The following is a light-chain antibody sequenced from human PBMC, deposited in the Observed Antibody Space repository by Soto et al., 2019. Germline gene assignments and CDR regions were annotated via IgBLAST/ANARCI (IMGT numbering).Light chain of an antibody. Sequence: EQVMTQSPATLSVSLGERATLSCRTSQSVSNYLAWYQKKPGQAPRLLIHGASTRATDIPARFSGSGSGTEFTLTISSLQSEDFAIYYCQQYDTWPGTFGQGTKVDVK. CDR1: QSVSNY. CDR2: GAS. J-gene: IGKJ1*01. V-gene: IGKV3-15*01. CDR3: QQYDTWPGT.